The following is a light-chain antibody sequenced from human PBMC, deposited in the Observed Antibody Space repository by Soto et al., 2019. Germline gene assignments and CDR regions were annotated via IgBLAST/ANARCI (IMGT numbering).Light chain of an antibody. CDR3: QHYKNLWG. Sequence: EIVMTQSPATLSVSPGARVTLSCRASQSVRSNLAWYQQKPGQVPRVLIYGASTRAIGIPGRFSGSGSGTEFTLTISSLQSEDFAVYYCQHYKNLWGFGGGTKVEIK. CDR1: QSVRSN. V-gene: IGKV3-15*01. CDR2: GAS. J-gene: IGKJ4*01.